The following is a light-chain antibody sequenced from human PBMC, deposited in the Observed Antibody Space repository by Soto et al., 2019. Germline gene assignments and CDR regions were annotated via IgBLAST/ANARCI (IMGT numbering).Light chain of an antibody. CDR3: NSFTTSSTYV. CDR1: SSDIGSYNR. CDR2: EVN. Sequence: QSVLTQPASVSGSPEQSITISCTGTSSDIGSYNRVSWYQQPPGTAPKLIIYEVNNQPSGVPDRFSGSKSGNTASLTISGLQAEDEADYYCNSFTTSSTYVFGTGTKLTVL. J-gene: IGLJ1*01. V-gene: IGLV2-18*02.